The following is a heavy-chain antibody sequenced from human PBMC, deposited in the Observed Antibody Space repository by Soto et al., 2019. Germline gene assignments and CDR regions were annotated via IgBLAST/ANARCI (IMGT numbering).Heavy chain of an antibody. V-gene: IGHV3-48*04. CDR2: ISDSCGTI. D-gene: IGHD2-21*02. CDR3: ARENPARSACSDV. J-gene: IGHJ4*02. Sequence: GGALGLTCAASGVAFRSYRINWVRQGPGKGLEWVSYISDSCGTIYYADSVKGRFTISRDNAKNLLYLQMNSPSVEDTAVYFCARENPARSACSDVWGQGTPVPVSS. CDR1: GVAFRSYR.